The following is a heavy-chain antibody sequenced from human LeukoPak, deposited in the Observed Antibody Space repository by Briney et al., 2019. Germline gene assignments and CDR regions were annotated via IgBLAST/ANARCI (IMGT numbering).Heavy chain of an antibody. CDR1: GFTFSSYA. J-gene: IGHJ4*02. Sequence: GGSLRLSCAASGFTFSSYAMHWVRQAPGKGLEWVAVISYDGSNKYYADSVKGRFTISRDNSKNTLYLQMNSLRAEDTAVYYCAREQIHCSGGSCYSYYFDYWGQGTLVTVSS. V-gene: IGHV3-30-3*01. CDR2: ISYDGSNK. D-gene: IGHD2-15*01. CDR3: AREQIHCSGGSCYSYYFDY.